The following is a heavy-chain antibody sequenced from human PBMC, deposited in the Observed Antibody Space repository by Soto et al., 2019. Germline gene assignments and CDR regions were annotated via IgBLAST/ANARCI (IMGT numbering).Heavy chain of an antibody. D-gene: IGHD3-22*01. J-gene: IGHJ4*02. CDR3: AKDGPPRFYYDSSDPYFDY. CDR1: GFTFSSYA. V-gene: IGHV3-23*01. CDR2: ISGSGGST. Sequence: GGSLRLSCAASGFTFSSYAMSWVRQAPGKGLEWVSAISGSGGSTYYADSVKGRFTISRDNSKNTLYLQMNSLRAEDTAVYYGAKDGPPRFYYDSSDPYFDYWGQGTLVTVSS.